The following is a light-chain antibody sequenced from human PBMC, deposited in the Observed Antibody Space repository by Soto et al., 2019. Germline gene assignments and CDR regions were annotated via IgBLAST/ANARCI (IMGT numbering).Light chain of an antibody. CDR3: QQRTNWPLT. CDR2: DAS. J-gene: IGKJ4*01. V-gene: IGKV3-11*01. Sequence: EIVLTQSPATLSLSPGERATLSCRASRSVTTFLAWYQQKPGQAPRLLLYDASKMATGVPTRFSGSGSGTAFILAITSLEPEDFAVYYCQQRTNWPLTFGGGTKVERK. CDR1: RSVTTF.